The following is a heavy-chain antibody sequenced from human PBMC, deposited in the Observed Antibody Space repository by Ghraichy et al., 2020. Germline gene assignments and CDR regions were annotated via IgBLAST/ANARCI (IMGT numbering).Heavy chain of an antibody. Sequence: GGSLRLSCAASGFTFSSYAMSWVRQAPGKGLEWVGRIKSKTDGGTTDYAAPVKGRFTISRDDSKNTLYLQMNSLKTEDTAVYYCTTTYYGSGSVYWGQGTLVTVSS. J-gene: IGHJ4*02. D-gene: IGHD3-10*01. V-gene: IGHV3-15*01. CDR1: GFTFSSYA. CDR2: IKSKTDGGTT. CDR3: TTTYYGSGSVY.